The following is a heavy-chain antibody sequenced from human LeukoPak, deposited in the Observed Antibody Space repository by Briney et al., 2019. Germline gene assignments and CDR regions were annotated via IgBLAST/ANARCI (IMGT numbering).Heavy chain of an antibody. Sequence: GGSLRLSCAASGFTFSSYGMHWVRQAPGKGLEWVAVIWYDGSNKYYADSVKGRFTISRDNSKNTLYLQMNSLRAEDTAVYYCARAAYSGSSYDAFDIWDQGTMVTVSS. D-gene: IGHD1-26*01. V-gene: IGHV3-33*01. CDR3: ARAAYSGSSYDAFDI. J-gene: IGHJ3*02. CDR2: IWYDGSNK. CDR1: GFTFSSYG.